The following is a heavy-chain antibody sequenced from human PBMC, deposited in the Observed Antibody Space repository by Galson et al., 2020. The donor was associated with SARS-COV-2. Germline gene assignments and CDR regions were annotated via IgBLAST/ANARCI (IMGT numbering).Heavy chain of an antibody. CDR2: IYPGDSDT. CDR1: GYSFTSYW. CDR3: ARHRLYGGNPHDAFDI. J-gene: IGHJ3*02. V-gene: IGHV5-51*01. D-gene: IGHD4-17*01. Sequence: GESLKISCKGSGYSFTSYWIGWVRQMPGKGLEWMGIIYPGDSDTRYSPSFQGQVTISADKSISTAYLQWSSLKASDTAMYYCARHRLYGGNPHDAFDIWCQGTMVTVSS.